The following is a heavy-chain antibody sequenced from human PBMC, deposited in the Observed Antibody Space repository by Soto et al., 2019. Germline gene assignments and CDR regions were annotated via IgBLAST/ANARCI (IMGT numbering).Heavy chain of an antibody. CDR3: AKDHSSSSWRYFDY. V-gene: IGHV3-9*01. Sequence: HPGGSLRLSCAASGFTFDDYAMHWVRQAPGKGLEWVSGISWNSGSIGYADSVKGRFTISRDNAKNSLYLQMNSLRAEDTALYYCAKDHSSSSWRYFDYWGQGTLVTVSS. CDR1: GFTFDDYA. CDR2: ISWNSGSI. D-gene: IGHD6-6*01. J-gene: IGHJ4*02.